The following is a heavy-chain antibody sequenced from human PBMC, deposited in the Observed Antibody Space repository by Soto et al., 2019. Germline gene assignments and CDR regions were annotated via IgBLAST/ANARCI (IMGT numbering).Heavy chain of an antibody. J-gene: IGHJ6*02. CDR3: ARGPRKDYGDYVLYYYYGMDV. D-gene: IGHD4-17*01. V-gene: IGHV3-21*01. CDR1: GFTYSSYS. Sequence: GGSLRLSCAASGFTYSSYSMNWVRQAAGKGLEWVSSISSSSSYIYYADSVKGRFTISRDNAKNSLYLQMNSLRVEDTGVYYCARGPRKDYGDYVLYYYYGMDVWGQGTTVTVFS. CDR2: ISSSSSYI.